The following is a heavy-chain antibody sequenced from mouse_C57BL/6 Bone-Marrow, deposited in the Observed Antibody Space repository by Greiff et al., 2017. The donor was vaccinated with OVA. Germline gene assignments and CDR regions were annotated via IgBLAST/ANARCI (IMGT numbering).Heavy chain of an antibody. J-gene: IGHJ2*01. CDR3: TREGYDLDYFDY. D-gene: IGHD2-4*01. Sequence: EVKVVESGTVLARPGASVKMSCKTSGYTFTSYWMHWVKQRPGQGLEWIGAIYPGNSDTSYNQKFKGKAKLTAVTSASTAYIELSSLTSEDSADYYSTREGYDLDYFDYWGQGTTLTVSS. CDR2: IYPGNSDT. CDR1: GYTFTSYW. V-gene: IGHV1-5*01.